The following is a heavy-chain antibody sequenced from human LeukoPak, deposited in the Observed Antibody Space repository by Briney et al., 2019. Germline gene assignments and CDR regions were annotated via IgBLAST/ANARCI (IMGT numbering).Heavy chain of an antibody. CDR3: TRDSTLYGGEWHAAVY. Sequence: SETLSLTCGVYGGSFSDYYWSWIRQPPGKGLEWIGEISHSGSTKYNPSLESRVTISIDTSKKQVSLNLRSVTAADTAMYYCTRDSTLYGGEWHAAVYWGQGTLVSVSS. CDR1: GGSFSDYY. D-gene: IGHD2-21*01. CDR2: ISHSGST. J-gene: IGHJ4*02. V-gene: IGHV4-34*01.